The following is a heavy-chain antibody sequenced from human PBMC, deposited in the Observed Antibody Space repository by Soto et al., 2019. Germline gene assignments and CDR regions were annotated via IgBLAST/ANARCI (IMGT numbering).Heavy chain of an antibody. CDR1: GGSVSNKTYY. D-gene: IGHD3-16*01. CDR3: ARAMGDWGTYYYYYGLDV. J-gene: IGHJ6*02. Sequence: SETLSLTCSVSGGSVSNKTYYWSWIRQPPGKRLEWIGYVYYSGATNYNPSLKSRVTMSADTSKNKFSLNLSSVTAADTAIYYCARAMGDWGTYYYYYGLDVWGQGTTVTVSS. CDR2: VYYSGAT. V-gene: IGHV4-61*01.